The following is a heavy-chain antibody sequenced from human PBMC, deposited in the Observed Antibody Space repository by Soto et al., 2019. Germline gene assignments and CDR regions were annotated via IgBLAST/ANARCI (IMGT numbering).Heavy chain of an antibody. Sequence: GASVKVSCKVSGYTHTELSMHWVRPAPGKGLEWMGGFDPEDGETIYAQKFQGRVTMTEDTSTDTAYMELSSLRSEDTAVYYCATKGRWYVGCYYYGMDVWGQGTTVTVSS. D-gene: IGHD6-13*01. CDR1: GYTHTELS. CDR3: ATKGRWYVGCYYYGMDV. CDR2: FDPEDGET. J-gene: IGHJ6*02. V-gene: IGHV1-24*01.